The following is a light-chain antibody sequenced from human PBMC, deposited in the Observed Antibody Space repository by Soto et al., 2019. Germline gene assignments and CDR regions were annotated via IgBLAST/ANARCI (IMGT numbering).Light chain of an antibody. CDR2: NTD. J-gene: IGLJ3*02. CDR3: STWDDSLDARL. Sequence: QSVLTQPPSASGTPGQRVTISCSGSDSNIGSNSVGWYQQLPGTAPKLLIYNTDQRPSGVPDRFSGSKSVTSASLAISGLQSEDEAYYYCSTWDDSLDARLFGGGTKLTVL. V-gene: IGLV1-44*01. CDR1: DSNIGSNS.